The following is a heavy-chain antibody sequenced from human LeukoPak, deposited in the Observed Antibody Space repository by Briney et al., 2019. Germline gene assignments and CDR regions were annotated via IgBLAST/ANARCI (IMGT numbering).Heavy chain of an antibody. Sequence: ASVKVSCKASGYTFTGYYMHWVRQAPGQGLEWMGWINPNSGGTNYAQKLQGRVTMTTDTSTSTAYMELSSLRSEDTAVYYCARDSSSSSWYGTNRYYYYYMDVWGKGTTVTISS. CDR1: GYTFTGYY. CDR2: INPNSGGT. CDR3: ARDSSSSSWYGTNRYYYYYMDV. V-gene: IGHV1-2*02. D-gene: IGHD6-13*01. J-gene: IGHJ6*03.